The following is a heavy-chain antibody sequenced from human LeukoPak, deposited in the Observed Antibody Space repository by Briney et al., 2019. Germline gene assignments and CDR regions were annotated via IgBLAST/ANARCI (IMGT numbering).Heavy chain of an antibody. CDR1: GGSFSGYY. V-gene: IGHV4-34*01. Sequence: SETLSLTCAVYGGSFSGYYWSWIRQPPGKGLEWIGEINHSGSTNYNPSLKSRVTISVDTSKNQFSLKLSSVTAADMAVYYCARGLGRCYYDSSGYAYYFDYWGQGTLVTVSS. J-gene: IGHJ4*02. CDR3: ARGLGRCYYDSSGYAYYFDY. D-gene: IGHD3-22*01. CDR2: INHSGST.